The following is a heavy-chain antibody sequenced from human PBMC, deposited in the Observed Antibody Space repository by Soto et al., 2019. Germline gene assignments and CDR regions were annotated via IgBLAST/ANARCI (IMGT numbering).Heavy chain of an antibody. D-gene: IGHD3-3*01. CDR1: GGSVSSGSYY. J-gene: IGHJ6*02. Sequence: SETLSLTCTVSGGSVSSGSYYWSWIRQPPGKGLEWIGYIYYSGSTNYNPSLKSRVTISVDTSKNQFSLKLSSVTAADTAVYYCARDSITIFGVAYYYYGMDVWGQGTTVTVSS. V-gene: IGHV4-61*01. CDR3: ARDSITIFGVAYYYYGMDV. CDR2: IYYSGST.